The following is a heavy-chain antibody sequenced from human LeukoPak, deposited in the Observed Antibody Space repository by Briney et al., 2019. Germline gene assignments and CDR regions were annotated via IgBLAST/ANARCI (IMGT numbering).Heavy chain of an antibody. CDR2: ISSSSSYI. J-gene: IGHJ4*02. V-gene: IGHV3-21*01. D-gene: IGHD6-13*01. Sequence: GGSLRLSCAASGFTFSSYSMNWVRQAPGKGLEWVSSISSSSSYIYYADSVKGRFTISRDNAKNSLYLQMNSLRAEDTAVYYCARGIAAAGTSARINYFDYWGQGTLVTVSS. CDR3: ARGIAAAGTSARINYFDY. CDR1: GFTFSSYS.